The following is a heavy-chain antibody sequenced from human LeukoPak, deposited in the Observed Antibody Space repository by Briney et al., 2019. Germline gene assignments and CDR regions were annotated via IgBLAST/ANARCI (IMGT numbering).Heavy chain of an antibody. D-gene: IGHD5-12*01. Sequence: ASVKVSCKASGYTFTGYYMHWVRQAPGQGLEWMGWINPNSGGTNYAQKFQGRVTTTRDTSISTAYMELSRLRSDDTAVYYCARHGLRLLNWFDPWGQGTLVTVSS. CDR3: ARHGLRLLNWFDP. V-gene: IGHV1-2*02. CDR2: INPNSGGT. J-gene: IGHJ5*02. CDR1: GYTFTGYY.